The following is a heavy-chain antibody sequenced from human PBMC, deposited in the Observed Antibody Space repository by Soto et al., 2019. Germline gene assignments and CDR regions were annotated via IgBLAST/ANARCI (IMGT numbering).Heavy chain of an antibody. V-gene: IGHV1-69*01. CDR1: GGTFSSYA. J-gene: IGHJ6*02. Sequence: QVQLVQSGAEVKKPGSSVKVSCTASGGTFSSYAISWVRQAPGQGLEWMGGIIPIFGTANYAQKFQGRVTITADESTSTAYMELSSLRSEDTAVYYCATVVRAEKLKDYYYYGMDVWGQGTPVTVSS. CDR3: ATVVRAEKLKDYYYYGMDV. D-gene: IGHD2-2*01. CDR2: IIPIFGTA.